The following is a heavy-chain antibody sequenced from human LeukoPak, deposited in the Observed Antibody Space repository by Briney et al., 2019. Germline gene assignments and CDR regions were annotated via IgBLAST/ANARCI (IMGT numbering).Heavy chain of an antibody. V-gene: IGHV1-69*13. CDR1: GGTFSSYA. CDR3: ARSGPYYYDSSGYYQTGFDY. J-gene: IGHJ4*02. D-gene: IGHD3-22*01. Sequence: SVTVSCTASGGTFSSYAISWVRQAPGQGLEWMGGIIPIFGTANYAQKFQGRVTITADESTSTAYMELSSLRSEDTAVYYCARSGPYYYDSSGYYQTGFDYWGQGTLVTVSS. CDR2: IIPIFGTA.